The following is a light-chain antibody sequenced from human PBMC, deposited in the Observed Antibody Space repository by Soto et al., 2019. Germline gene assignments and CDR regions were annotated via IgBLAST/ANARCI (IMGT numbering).Light chain of an antibody. CDR3: SSYATNRDVL. CDR1: SSDIGHYNF. Sequence: QSALTQPASVSGSTGQSITISCTGSSSDIGHYNFVSWYQLHPGKAPKLIIYDVTYRPSGVSSCFSGSKSGNTASLTISGLQAEDEADYYCSSYATNRDVLFGGGTKLTVL. J-gene: IGLJ2*01. V-gene: IGLV2-14*03. CDR2: DVT.